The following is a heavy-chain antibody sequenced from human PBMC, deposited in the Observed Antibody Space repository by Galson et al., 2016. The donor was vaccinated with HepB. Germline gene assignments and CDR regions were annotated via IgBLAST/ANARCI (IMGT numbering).Heavy chain of an antibody. CDR2: KYYGGST. Sequence: SETLSLTCTVSGGSISSGSHYWGWIRRTPGKGLEWIGTKYYGGSTYYNPSLKSRATISVDTSNKKVSLNLSSVTPSDAAVYYCVCTSRDSFCSTSTCYIDYWGQGTLVTVSS. CDR3: VCTSRDSFCSTSTCYIDY. D-gene: IGHD2-2*01. V-gene: IGHV4-39*01. CDR1: GGSISSGSHY. J-gene: IGHJ4*02.